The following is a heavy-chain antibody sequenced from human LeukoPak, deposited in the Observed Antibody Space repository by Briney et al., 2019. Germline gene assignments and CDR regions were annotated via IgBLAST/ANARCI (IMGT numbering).Heavy chain of an antibody. V-gene: IGHV4-34*01. CDR3: ARRLRRLYSSGSGAFDI. CDR2: INHSGST. Sequence: PSETLSLTCAVYGGSFSGYYWSWIRQPPGKGLEWIGEINHSGSTNYNPSLKSRVTISVDTSKNQFSLKLSSVTAADTAVYYCARRLRRLYSSGSGAFDIWGQGTMVTVSS. J-gene: IGHJ3*02. CDR1: GGSFSGYY. D-gene: IGHD6-19*01.